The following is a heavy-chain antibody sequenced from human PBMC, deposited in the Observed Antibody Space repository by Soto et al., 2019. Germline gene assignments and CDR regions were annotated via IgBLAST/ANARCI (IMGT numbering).Heavy chain of an antibody. Sequence: EVQLVESGGGLVQPGGSLRPSFAAFGSTFGSYWMHWARQAPGKGLVWVSRINGDGGTTNYADSVKGRFTISRDNAKNTLFLQMNSLRVEDAAVYYCARVGGSSWHWGQRTLVTVSS. CDR2: INGDGGTT. D-gene: IGHD6-6*01. CDR1: GSTFGSYW. J-gene: IGHJ4*02. V-gene: IGHV3-74*01. CDR3: ARVGGSSWH.